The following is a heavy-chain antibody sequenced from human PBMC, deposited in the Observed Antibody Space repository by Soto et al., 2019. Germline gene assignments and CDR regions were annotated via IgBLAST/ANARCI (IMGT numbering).Heavy chain of an antibody. V-gene: IGHV3-73*01. Sequence: GGSLRLSCAASGFTFSGSAMHWVRQASGTGLERVGGIRSKANSYATAYAASVKGGFTISRDDSKKTAYLQMASLKTEDTAVYYCTSRARIAAAGSNGMDVSSQGTTVTVSS. CDR1: GFTFSGSA. CDR2: IRSKANSYAT. J-gene: IGHJ6*02. CDR3: TSRARIAAAGSNGMDV. D-gene: IGHD6-13*01.